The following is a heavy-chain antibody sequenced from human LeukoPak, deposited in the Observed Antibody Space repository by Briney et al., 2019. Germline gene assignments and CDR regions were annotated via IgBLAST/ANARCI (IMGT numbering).Heavy chain of an antibody. CDR1: GYSISSGYY. V-gene: IGHV4-38-2*02. Sequence: SETLSLTCTVSGYSISSGYYWGWIRQPPGKGLEWIGSIYHSGSTYYNPSLKSRVTISVDTSKNQFSLKLGSVTAADTAVYYCASGRDGYNYYWGQGTLVTVSS. CDR2: IYHSGST. J-gene: IGHJ4*02. CDR3: ASGRDGYNYY. D-gene: IGHD5-24*01.